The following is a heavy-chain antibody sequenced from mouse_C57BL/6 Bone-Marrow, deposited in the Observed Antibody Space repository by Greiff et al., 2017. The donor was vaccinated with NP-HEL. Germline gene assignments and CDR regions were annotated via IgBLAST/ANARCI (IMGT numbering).Heavy chain of an antibody. Sequence: DVQLVESGGGLVKPGGSLKLSCAASGFTFSDYGMHWVRQAPEKGLEWVAYISSGSSTIYYADTVKGRFTISRDNAKNTLFLQMTSLRSEDTAMYYCAKARYYDAMDYWGQGTSVTVSS. D-gene: IGHD2-14*01. CDR3: AKARYYDAMDY. J-gene: IGHJ4*01. CDR2: ISSGSSTI. V-gene: IGHV5-17*01. CDR1: GFTFSDYG.